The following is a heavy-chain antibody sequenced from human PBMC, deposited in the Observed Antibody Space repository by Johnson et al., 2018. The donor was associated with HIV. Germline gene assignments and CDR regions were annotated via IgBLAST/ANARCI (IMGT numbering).Heavy chain of an antibody. V-gene: IGHV3-23*04. CDR1: GFTFSSYA. CDR2: ISDSGGST. CDR3: AKGVQQQLVGGAFDI. Sequence: VQLVESGGGLVQPGGSLRLSCAASGFTFSSYAMNWVRQAPGKGLEWVSAISDSGGSTYFADSVKGRFTISRDNSKNTLYLQMNSLRAEDTALYYCAKGVQQQLVGGAFDIWGQGTMVTVSS. J-gene: IGHJ3*02. D-gene: IGHD6-13*01.